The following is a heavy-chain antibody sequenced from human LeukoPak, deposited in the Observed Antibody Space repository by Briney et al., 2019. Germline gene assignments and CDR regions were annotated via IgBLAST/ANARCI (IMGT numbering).Heavy chain of an antibody. D-gene: IGHD3-3*01. CDR1: GYTFTGYY. CDR2: INPNSGGT. Sequence: ASVKVSCTASGYTFTGYYMHWVRQAPGQGLEWMGRINPNSGGTNYAQKFQGRVTMTRDTSISTAYMELSRLRSDDTAVYYCARVLYDFWSGYYTGFGHWGQGTLVTVSS. J-gene: IGHJ4*02. CDR3: ARVLYDFWSGYYTGFGH. V-gene: IGHV1-2*06.